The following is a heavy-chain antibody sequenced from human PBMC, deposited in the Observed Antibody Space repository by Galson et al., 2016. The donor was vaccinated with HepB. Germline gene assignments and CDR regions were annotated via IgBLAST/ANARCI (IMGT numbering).Heavy chain of an antibody. D-gene: IGHD6-13*01. V-gene: IGHV1-24*01. CDR3: ATVRIAEGGLSWFDP. CDR2: FDPEDGKT. Sequence: SVKVSCKVSGYSLTELSMLWVRQAPGKGLEWMGGFDPEDGKTNYAQKFQGRVTMTEDTSTDTAYMELSSLTSEDTAVYYCATVRIAEGGLSWFDPWGQGVLVTVSS. J-gene: IGHJ5*02. CDR1: GYSLTELS.